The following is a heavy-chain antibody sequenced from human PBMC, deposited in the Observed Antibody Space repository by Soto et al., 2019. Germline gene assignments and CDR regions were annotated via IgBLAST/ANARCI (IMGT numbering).Heavy chain of an antibody. D-gene: IGHD6-6*01. CDR1: GFTFSSYG. V-gene: IGHV3-33*06. CDR2: IWYDGSNK. J-gene: IGHJ4*02. CDR3: AKSASLIAARPGGDY. Sequence: GGSLRLSCAASGFTFSSYGMHWVRQAPGKGLEWVAIIWYDGSNKYYADAVKGRFTISRDNSKNTLYLQMNSLRAEDTAVYYCAKSASLIAARPGGDYWGQGTLVTVSS.